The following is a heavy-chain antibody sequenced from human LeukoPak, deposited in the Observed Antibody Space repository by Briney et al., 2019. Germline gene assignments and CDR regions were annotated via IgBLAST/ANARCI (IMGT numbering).Heavy chain of an antibody. CDR1: GFTFSDFW. CDR2: INNDGSDI. D-gene: IGHD2-15*01. CDR3: VRDTPHRRLDP. J-gene: IGHJ5*02. Sequence: GGSLRLSCAASGFTFSDFWMHWVRQAPGKGLVWVSRINNDGSDIIYTDSVKGRFTISRDNAKNTLYLQMNSLRPEDTAVYYCVRDTPHRRLDPRGQGTLVTVSS. V-gene: IGHV3-74*01.